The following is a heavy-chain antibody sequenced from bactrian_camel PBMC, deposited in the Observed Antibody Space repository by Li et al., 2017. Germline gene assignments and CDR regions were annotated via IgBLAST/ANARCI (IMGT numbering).Heavy chain of an antibody. J-gene: IGHJ4*01. Sequence: HVQLVESGGGSVQAGETLRLSCTASGFTFDDDVRMAWYRRAPGRECELVSTITGDGRTYYSDSVKGRFTISYEIPENTVYLQMNSLKPEDTAMYYCARDVYFHSSPPPDCQHSAYNYWGRGTQVTVS. CDR1: GFTFDDDVR. V-gene: IGHV3S55*01. CDR3: ARDVYFHSSPPPDCQHSAYNY. D-gene: IGHD1*01. CDR2: ITGDGRT.